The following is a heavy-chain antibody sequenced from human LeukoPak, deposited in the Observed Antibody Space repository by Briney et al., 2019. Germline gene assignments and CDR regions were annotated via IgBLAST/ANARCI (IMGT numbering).Heavy chain of an antibody. D-gene: IGHD4-17*01. CDR3: ARAHDYGDYLIGAFDI. CDR2: INPNSGGT. CDR1: GYTFTGYY. Sequence: ASVKVSCKASGYTFTGYYMHWVRQAPGQGLEWMGWINPNSGGTNYAQKFQGRVTMTRDTSISTAYMELSRLRSDDTAVYYCARAHDYGDYLIGAFDIWGQGTMVTVSS. J-gene: IGHJ3*02. V-gene: IGHV1-2*02.